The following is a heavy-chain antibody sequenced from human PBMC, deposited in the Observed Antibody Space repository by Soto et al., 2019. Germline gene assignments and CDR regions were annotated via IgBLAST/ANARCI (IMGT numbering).Heavy chain of an antibody. D-gene: IGHD2-2*01. J-gene: IGHJ5*02. CDR1: GGTFSSYT. CDR3: ARDRSVVVPAAMGEYNWFDP. Sequence: QVQLVQSGAEVKKPGSSVKVSCKASGGTFSSYTISWVRQAPGQGLEWMGRIIPILGIVNYAQKFQGRVTITADKSTSTAYMELSSLRSEDTAVYYCARDRSVVVPAAMGEYNWFDPWGQGTLVTVSS. V-gene: IGHV1-69*08. CDR2: IIPILGIV.